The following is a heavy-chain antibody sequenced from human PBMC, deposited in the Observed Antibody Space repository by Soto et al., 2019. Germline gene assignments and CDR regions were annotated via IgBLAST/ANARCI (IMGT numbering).Heavy chain of an antibody. J-gene: IGHJ4*02. CDR1: GFTFSSYA. CDR3: AREYCSDGSCYSISLDY. CDR2: ISYDGS. Sequence: QVQLVESGGGVVQPGRSLRLSCAASGFTFSSYAMHWVRQAPGKGLEWVAVISYDGSNADSVKGRFTISRDNSKNTLYLQMNGLRAEDTAGYYCAREYCSDGSCYSISLDYWGQGTLVTVSS. D-gene: IGHD2-15*01. V-gene: IGHV3-30-3*01.